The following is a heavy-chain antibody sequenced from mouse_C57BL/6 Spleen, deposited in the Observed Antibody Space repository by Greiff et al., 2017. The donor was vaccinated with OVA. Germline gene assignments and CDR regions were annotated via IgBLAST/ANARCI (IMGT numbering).Heavy chain of an antibody. V-gene: IGHV1-26*01. D-gene: IGHD1-1*02. Sequence: EVQLQQSGPELVKPGASVKISCKASGYTFTDYYMNWVKQSHGKSLEWIGDINPNNGGTSYNQKFKGKATLTVDKSSSTAYMELRSLTSEDSAVYYCARAPVAFDYWGQGTTLTVSS. CDR2: INPNNGGT. CDR3: ARAPVAFDY. J-gene: IGHJ2*01. CDR1: GYTFTDYY.